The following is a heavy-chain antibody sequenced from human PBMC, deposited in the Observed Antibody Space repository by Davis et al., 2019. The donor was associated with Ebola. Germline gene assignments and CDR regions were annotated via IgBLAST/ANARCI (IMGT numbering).Heavy chain of an antibody. CDR3: ARGGLTTSRFDP. CDR2: IYYSGST. J-gene: IGHJ5*02. CDR1: GGSISSYY. Sequence: PSETLSLTCTVSGGSISSYYWSWIRQPPGKGLEWIGYIYYSGSTNYNPSLKSRVTISVDTSKNQFSLKLSSVTAADTAVYYCARGGLTTSRFDPWGQGTLVTVSS. D-gene: IGHD4-11*01. V-gene: IGHV4-59*01.